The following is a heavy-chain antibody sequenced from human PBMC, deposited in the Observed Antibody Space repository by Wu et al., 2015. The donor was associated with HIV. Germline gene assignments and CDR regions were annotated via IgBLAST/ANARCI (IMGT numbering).Heavy chain of an antibody. CDR1: GTSVSSDYY. J-gene: IGHJ4*02. Sequence: QVQLQESGPGLVKPSETLSLTCVVSGTSVSSDYYWSWIRQPPGKGLEWIGEINHSGSTNYNPSLKSRVTISVDTSKNQFSLKLSSVTAADTAVYYCARVRYGGKPVYFDYWGQGTLVTVSS. V-gene: IGHV4/OR15-8*01. CDR2: INHSGST. CDR3: ARVRYGGKPVYFDY. D-gene: IGHD4-23*01.